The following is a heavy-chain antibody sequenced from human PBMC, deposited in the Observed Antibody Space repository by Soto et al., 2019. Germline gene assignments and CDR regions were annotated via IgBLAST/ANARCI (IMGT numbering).Heavy chain of an antibody. CDR1: GFKFDDYA. Sequence: LRLSCVASGFKFDDYAMHWVRQIPGKGLEWVSGISWNSGFIAYADSVKGRFTISRDNARDSVYLEMNSLTPEDTAFYFCAKDRSNSGWFLHFQHWGQGSLVTVSS. V-gene: IGHV3-9*01. CDR2: ISWNSGFI. D-gene: IGHD6-19*01. CDR3: AKDRSNSGWFLHFQH. J-gene: IGHJ1*01.